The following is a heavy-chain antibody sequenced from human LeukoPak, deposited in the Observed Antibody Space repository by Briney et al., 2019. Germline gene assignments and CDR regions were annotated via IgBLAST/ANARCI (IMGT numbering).Heavy chain of an antibody. CDR1: GFTFSTYW. V-gene: IGHV3-7*01. CDR2: IKQDGSEK. J-gene: IGHJ3*01. CDR3: ARGRGNSYV. Sequence: GGSLILSCAASGFTFSTYWMTCVRQPPGKGLEWVANIKQDGSEKYYVDSVKGRFTISRDNAKNSLYQQMTSLRAEDTAVYYCARGRGNSYVWGQGTMVSVSS. D-gene: IGHD5-18*01.